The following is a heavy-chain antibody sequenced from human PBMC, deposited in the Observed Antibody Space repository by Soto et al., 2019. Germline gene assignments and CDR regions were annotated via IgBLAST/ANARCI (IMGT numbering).Heavy chain of an antibody. CDR3: AGTGTTDDF. J-gene: IGHJ1*01. D-gene: IGHD1-7*01. V-gene: IGHV4-30-4*01. CDR2: IFYSGDT. CDR1: GDSVNTGDYY. Sequence: VQLQGSGPGLVKPSQTLSLTCTVSGDSVNTGDYYWSYIRQSPGKGLEWLGYIFYSGDTYYNPSLKSRATISLNTSRNQISLTMTSVSDADTAVYFCAGTGTTDDFWGQGTLVTVSS.